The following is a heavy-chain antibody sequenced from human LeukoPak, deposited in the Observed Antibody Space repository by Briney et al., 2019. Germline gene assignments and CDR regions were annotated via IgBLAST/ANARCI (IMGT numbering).Heavy chain of an antibody. CDR2: ISAYNGNT. CDR1: GYTFTSYA. J-gene: IGHJ4*02. CDR3: ARDGRELALWDYVWGSYRYLLFDY. Sequence: GASVKVSCKASGYTFTSYAMNWVRQAPGQGLEWMGWISAYNGNTNYAQKLQGRVTMTTDTSTSTAYMELRSLRSDDTAVYYCARDGRELALWDYVWGSYRYLLFDYWGQGTLVTVSS. V-gene: IGHV1-18*01. D-gene: IGHD3-16*02.